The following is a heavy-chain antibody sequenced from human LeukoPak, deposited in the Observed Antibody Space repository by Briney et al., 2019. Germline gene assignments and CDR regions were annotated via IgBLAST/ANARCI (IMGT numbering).Heavy chain of an antibody. J-gene: IGHJ4*02. V-gene: IGHV1-69*06. D-gene: IGHD5-18*01. CDR2: IIPIFGTA. CDR1: GYTFTGYY. Sequence: GASVKVSCKASGYTFTGYYMHWVRQAPGQGLEWMGGIIPIFGTANYAQKFQGRVTITADKSTSTAYMELSSLRSEDTAVYYCARSRGIFGYSYGRFDYWGQGTLVTVSS. CDR3: ARSRGIFGYSYGRFDY.